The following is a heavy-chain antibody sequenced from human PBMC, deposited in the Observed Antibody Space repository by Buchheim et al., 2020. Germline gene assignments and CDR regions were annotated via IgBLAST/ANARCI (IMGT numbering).Heavy chain of an antibody. V-gene: IGHV4-34*01. CDR3: ARGGDIVVVVAADNWFDP. Sequence: QVQLQQWGAGLLKPSETLFLTCAAYGGSFSGYYWSWIRQPPGKGLEWIGEINHSGSANYNPSLKSRVTMSVDTSKNQFSLKLNSVTAADTAVYYCARGGDIVVVVAADNWFDPWGQGTL. CDR2: INHSGSA. CDR1: GGSFSGYY. D-gene: IGHD2-15*01. J-gene: IGHJ5*02.